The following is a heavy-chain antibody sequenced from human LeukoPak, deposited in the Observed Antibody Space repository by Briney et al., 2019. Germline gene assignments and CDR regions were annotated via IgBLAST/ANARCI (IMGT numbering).Heavy chain of an antibody. D-gene: IGHD1-26*01. CDR2: ISFDGSNE. V-gene: IGHV3-30*18. J-gene: IGHJ6*04. Sequence: GGSLRLSCAASGFTFSSYGMHCVRQAPGKGLEWVAVISFDGSNEYYADSVRGGFTISRDNSKNTLYLQMNSLRDEATAVYYCAKVERYYYYYGMDVWGTGTTVT. CDR3: AKVERYYYYYGMDV. CDR1: GFTFSSYG.